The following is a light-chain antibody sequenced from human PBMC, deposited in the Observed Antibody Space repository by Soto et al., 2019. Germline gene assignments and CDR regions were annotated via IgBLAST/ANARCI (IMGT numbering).Light chain of an antibody. CDR1: QSLLHSNGYNY. CDR2: LGS. V-gene: IGKV2-28*01. J-gene: IGKJ2*01. Sequence: DIVMTQSPLSLPVTPGEPASISCRSSQSLLHSNGYNYLDWYLQKPGQSPQLLIYLGSNRASGVPDRFSGSGSGTDFPLKISRVEAEDVGVYYRMQALQTPWYTFGQGTKLEIK. CDR3: MQALQTPWYT.